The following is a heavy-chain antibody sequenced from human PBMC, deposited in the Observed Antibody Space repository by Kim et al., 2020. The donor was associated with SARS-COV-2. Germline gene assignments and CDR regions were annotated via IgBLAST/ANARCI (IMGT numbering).Heavy chain of an antibody. J-gene: IGHJ4*02. V-gene: IGHV3-15*01. D-gene: IGHD1-26*01. CDR3: TTESGSYPWGFDY. Sequence: YAAPVKGRFTISRDDSKNTLYLQMNSLKTEDTAVYYCTTESGSYPWGFDYWGQGTLVTVSS.